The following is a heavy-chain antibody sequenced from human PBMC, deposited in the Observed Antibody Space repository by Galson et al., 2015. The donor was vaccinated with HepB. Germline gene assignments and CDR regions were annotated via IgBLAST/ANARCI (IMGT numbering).Heavy chain of an antibody. Sequence: ETLSLTCAVSGSSIRSSSWWGWIRQPPGKGLQWIGYIYYSGSTYYNSSLKSRVTMSVDTSKNHFSLKLSSVTAVDTAVYYCARTEDWLLPLEYWGQGILVTVSS. D-gene: IGHD3/OR15-3a*01. CDR3: ARTEDWLLPLEY. CDR1: GSSIRSSSW. CDR2: IYYSGST. V-gene: IGHV4-28*01. J-gene: IGHJ4*02.